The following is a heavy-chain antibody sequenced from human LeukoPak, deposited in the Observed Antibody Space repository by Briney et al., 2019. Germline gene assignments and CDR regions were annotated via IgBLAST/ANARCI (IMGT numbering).Heavy chain of an antibody. CDR2: INPNSGGT. D-gene: IGHD2-2*01. CDR3: ARAGHQLPRGPSYYYYYMDV. V-gene: IGHV1-2*02. Sequence: ASVKVSCKASGYTFTSYAMNWVRQAPGQGLEWMGWINPNSGGTNYAQKFQGRVTMTRDTSISTAYMELSRLRSDDTAVYYCARAGHQLPRGPSYYYYYMDVWGKGTTVTVSS. CDR1: GYTFTSYA. J-gene: IGHJ6*03.